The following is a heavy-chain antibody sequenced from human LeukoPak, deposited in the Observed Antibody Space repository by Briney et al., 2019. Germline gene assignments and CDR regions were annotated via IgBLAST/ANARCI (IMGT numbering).Heavy chain of an antibody. D-gene: IGHD3-9*01. V-gene: IGHV3-74*01. CDR1: GFTFSSYW. CDR2: INGDGSTT. J-gene: IGHJ4*02. Sequence: GGSLRLSCAASGFTFSSYWMHWVRQAPGKGLVWVPRINGDGSTTAYADSVKGRFTISRDNAKNTLYLQMNSLRAEDTAVYYCARAPYYDILTGYYNSFEYWGQGTLVTVSS. CDR3: ARAPYYDILTGYYNSFEY.